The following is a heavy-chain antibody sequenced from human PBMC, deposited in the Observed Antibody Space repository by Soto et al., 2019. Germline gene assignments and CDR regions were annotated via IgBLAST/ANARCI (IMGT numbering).Heavy chain of an antibody. D-gene: IGHD5-18*01. CDR2: INSKSGGT. V-gene: IGHV1-2*02. CDR3: ARWDTDMASPYYGMDV. Sequence: GASVKVSCKASGYAFTDYYMHWVRQAPGQGLEWMGWINSKSGGTNLAQRFQGRVTMTRDTSISTTHLEVSRLRSDDTAIFYCARWDTDMASPYYGMDVWGQGTTVTAS. CDR1: GYAFTDYY. J-gene: IGHJ6*02.